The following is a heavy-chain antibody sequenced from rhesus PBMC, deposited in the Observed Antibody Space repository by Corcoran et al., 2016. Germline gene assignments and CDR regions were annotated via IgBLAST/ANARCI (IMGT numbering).Heavy chain of an antibody. CDR2: IYGSGGCT. Sequence: QVQLQESGPGLVKPSETLSLTCAVSGGSISDDYYWSCIRQPPGKGLDWIGYIYGSGGCTNYNPSLKNRVSNSRDTSKNQCYLKLSSVTAADTAVYYCARDGSMNTVTTPYDYWGQGVLVTVSS. D-gene: IGHD4-23*01. CDR3: ARDGSMNTVTTPYDY. CDR1: GGSISDDYY. V-gene: IGHV4-106*01. J-gene: IGHJ4*01.